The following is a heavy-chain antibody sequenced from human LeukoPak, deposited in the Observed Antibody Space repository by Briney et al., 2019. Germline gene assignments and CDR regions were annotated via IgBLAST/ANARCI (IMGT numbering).Heavy chain of an antibody. CDR2: INAGNGNT. Sequence: ASVKVSCKASGYTFTSYAMHWVRQAPGQRLEWMGWINAGNGNTKYSQEFQGRVTITRDTSASTAYMELSSLRSEDMAVYYCARITYDSSGYCFDYWGQGTLVTVSS. D-gene: IGHD3-22*01. V-gene: IGHV1-3*03. J-gene: IGHJ4*02. CDR3: ARITYDSSGYCFDY. CDR1: GYTFTSYA.